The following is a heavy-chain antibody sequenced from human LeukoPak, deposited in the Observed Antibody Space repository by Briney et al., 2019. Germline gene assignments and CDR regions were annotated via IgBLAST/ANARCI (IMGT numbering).Heavy chain of an antibody. CDR3: ARGYYYGSGSYHPY. Sequence: SETLSLTCAVYGGSFSGYYWSWIRQPPGKGLEWIGEINHSGSTNYNPSLKSRVTISVDTSKNQFSLKLSSVTAADTAVYYCARGYYYGSGSYHPYWGQGTLVTVSS. V-gene: IGHV4-34*01. D-gene: IGHD3-10*01. CDR2: INHSGST. CDR1: GGSFSGYY. J-gene: IGHJ4*02.